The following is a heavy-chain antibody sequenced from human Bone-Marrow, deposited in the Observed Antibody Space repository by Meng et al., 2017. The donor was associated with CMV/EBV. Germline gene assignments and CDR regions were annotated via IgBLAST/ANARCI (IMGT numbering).Heavy chain of an antibody. CDR1: GYTFTGYY. D-gene: IGHD6-6*01. CDR3: ARGFPWGPAIAARPGYWYFDL. V-gene: IGHV1-2*02. CDR2: INPNSGGT. Sequence: ASVKVSCKASGYTFTGYYMHWVRQAPGQGLEWMGWINPNSGGTNYAQKFQGRVTMTRDTSISTAYMELSSLRSEDTAVYYCARGFPWGPAIAARPGYWYFDLWGRGTLVTVSS. J-gene: IGHJ2*01.